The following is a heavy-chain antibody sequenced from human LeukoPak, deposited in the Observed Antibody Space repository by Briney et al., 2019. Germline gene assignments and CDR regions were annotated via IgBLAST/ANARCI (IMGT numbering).Heavy chain of an antibody. J-gene: IGHJ3*02. Sequence: EASVKVSCKASGYIFTNFYIHWVRLAPGQGPEWMGMISPSGGTTDYAQKFQGRGMMTRDTSTSTVYMELSSLRSEDTAVYYCARSEITTAGNDAFDIWGQGTMVTVSS. CDR2: ISPSGGTT. CDR3: ARSEITTAGNDAFDI. V-gene: IGHV1-46*01. CDR1: GYIFTNFY. D-gene: IGHD6-13*01.